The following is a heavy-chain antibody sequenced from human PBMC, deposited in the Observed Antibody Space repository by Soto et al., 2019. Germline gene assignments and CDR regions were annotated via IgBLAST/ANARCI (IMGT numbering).Heavy chain of an antibody. CDR1: GGSISSSHW. D-gene: IGHD3-16*01. J-gene: IGHJ4*02. CDR2: IYHSGST. CDR3: ASSGGGEDY. Sequence: QVQLQESGPGLVKPSGTLSLSCAVSGGSISSSHWWTWVRQPPGKGLEWIGEIYHSGSTNYNPSRKSRVTISVDTSRNPFSLNLSSVTAADTAVYYCASSGGGEDYWGQGILVTVSS. V-gene: IGHV4-4*02.